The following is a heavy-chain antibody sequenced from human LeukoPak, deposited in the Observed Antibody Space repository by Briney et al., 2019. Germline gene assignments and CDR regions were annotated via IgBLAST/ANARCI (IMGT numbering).Heavy chain of an antibody. J-gene: IGHJ2*01. CDR3: AKVLTAAFYWYFDL. CDR2: IGGGDGST. CDR1: GFAFTNYA. D-gene: IGHD2-2*01. V-gene: IGHV3-23*01. Sequence: GGSLRLSCAMSGFAFTNYAMTWVRQAPGKGLEWVSTIGGGDGSTHYADSVKGRFTISRDNSKNTLYLQLNSLRAEDTAVYYCAKVLTAAFYWYFDLWGRGTLVTVSS.